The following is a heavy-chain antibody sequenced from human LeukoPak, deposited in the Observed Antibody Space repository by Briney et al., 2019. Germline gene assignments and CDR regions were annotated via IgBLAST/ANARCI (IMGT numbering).Heavy chain of an antibody. CDR1: GFTFSSYS. V-gene: IGHV3-21*01. J-gene: IGHJ4*02. D-gene: IGHD6-19*01. CDR2: ISSSSSYI. CDR3: ASTKIAVAALDY. Sequence: PGGSLRLSCAASGFTFSSYSMNWVRQAPGKGLEWVSSISSSSSYIYYADSVKGRFTISRDNAKNSLYLQMNSLRAEDTAVYYCASTKIAVAALDYWGQGTLVTVSS.